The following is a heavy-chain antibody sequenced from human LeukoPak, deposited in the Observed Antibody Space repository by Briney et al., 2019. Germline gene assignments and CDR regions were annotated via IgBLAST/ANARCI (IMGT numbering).Heavy chain of an antibody. Sequence: GASVKVSCKVSGYTLTELSMHWVRQAPGKGLEWMGGFDPEDGETIYAQKFQGRVTMTEDTSTDTAYMELSSLRSEDTAVYYCATGLGDYVWGSSLFDYWGQGTLVTVSS. D-gene: IGHD3-16*01. J-gene: IGHJ4*02. CDR3: ATGLGDYVWGSSLFDY. CDR2: FDPEDGET. V-gene: IGHV1-24*01. CDR1: GYTLTELS.